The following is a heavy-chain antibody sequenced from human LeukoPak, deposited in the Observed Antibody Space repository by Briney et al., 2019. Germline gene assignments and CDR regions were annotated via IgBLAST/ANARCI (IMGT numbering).Heavy chain of an antibody. CDR2: FDPEDGET. Sequence: ASVKVSCKVSGYTLTELSMHWVRQAPGKGLEWMGGFDPEDGETIYAQKFQGRVTMTEDTSTDTAYMELSSLRSEDMAVYYCASFSGWSQGRRVYWGQGTLVTVSS. D-gene: IGHD6-19*01. CDR3: ASFSGWSQGRRVY. J-gene: IGHJ4*02. CDR1: GYTLTELS. V-gene: IGHV1-24*01.